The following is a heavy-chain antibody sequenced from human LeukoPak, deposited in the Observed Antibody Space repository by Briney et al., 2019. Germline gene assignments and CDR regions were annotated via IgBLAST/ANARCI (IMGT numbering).Heavy chain of an antibody. D-gene: IGHD5-12*01. CDR2: INPNSGGT. Sequence: ASVKVSCKASGYTFTGYYMHWVRQAPGQGLEWMGWINPNSGGTNYAQKFQGRVTMTRDTSISTAYMELSRLRSDDTAVYYCARGGGYSGYADPLNYYYYYMDVWGKGTTVTVSS. J-gene: IGHJ6*03. V-gene: IGHV1-2*02. CDR1: GYTFTGYY. CDR3: ARGGGYSGYADPLNYYYYYMDV.